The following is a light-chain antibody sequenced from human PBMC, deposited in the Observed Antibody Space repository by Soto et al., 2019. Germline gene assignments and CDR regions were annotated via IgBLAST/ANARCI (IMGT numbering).Light chain of an antibody. V-gene: IGKV3-11*01. CDR3: QQRSSWPLT. CDR1: QSVGSY. J-gene: IGKJ4*01. Sequence: EIVLTQSPATLSLSPGERATLSCRASQSVGSYFAWYQQKPGQAPWLLIYDAFSRATGIPARFSGSGSGTDFTLTISSLEPEDFAVYFCQQRSSWPLTFGGGTMVEIK. CDR2: DAF.